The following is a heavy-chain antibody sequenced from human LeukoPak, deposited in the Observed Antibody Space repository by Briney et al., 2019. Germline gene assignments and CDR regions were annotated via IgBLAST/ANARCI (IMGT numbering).Heavy chain of an antibody. Sequence: GASVKVSCKASGYTFTGYYMHWVRQAPGQGLEWMGWINPNSGGTNYAQKFQGRVTMTRDTSISTAYMELSRLRSDDTAVHYCASEYYDILTGYYYGMDVWGQGTTVTVSS. CDR3: ASEYYDILTGYYYGMDV. J-gene: IGHJ6*02. CDR2: INPNSGGT. CDR1: GYTFTGYY. D-gene: IGHD3-9*01. V-gene: IGHV1-2*02.